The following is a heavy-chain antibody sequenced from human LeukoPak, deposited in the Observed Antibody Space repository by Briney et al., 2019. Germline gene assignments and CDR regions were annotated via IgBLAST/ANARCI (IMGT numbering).Heavy chain of an antibody. V-gene: IGHV3-23*01. J-gene: IGHJ5*01. Sequence: GGSLRLSCAASGFAFSFYAMGWLRQPPGKGLEWVSTINANSGTTSYAASVRGRFTISRDNSKNTLYLQVNTLRADDTATYYCAKPISGGLAVTADWSHPWGQGTLVVVSS. CDR1: GFAFSFYA. CDR2: INANSGTT. CDR3: AKPISGGLAVTADWSHP. D-gene: IGHD6-19*01.